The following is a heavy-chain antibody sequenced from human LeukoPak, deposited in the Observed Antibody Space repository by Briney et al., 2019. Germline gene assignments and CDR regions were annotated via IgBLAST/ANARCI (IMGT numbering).Heavy chain of an antibody. CDR3: ARRLGYYGSGRFDP. Sequence: SETLSLTCTVSGGSISSYYWSWLRQPPGKGLEWIAYIYYSGSTNYNPSLKSRVTISVDTSKNQFSLKLSSVTAADTAVYYCARRLGYYGSGRFDPWGQGTLVTVSS. CDR1: GGSISSYY. V-gene: IGHV4-59*12. D-gene: IGHD3-10*01. CDR2: IYYSGST. J-gene: IGHJ5*02.